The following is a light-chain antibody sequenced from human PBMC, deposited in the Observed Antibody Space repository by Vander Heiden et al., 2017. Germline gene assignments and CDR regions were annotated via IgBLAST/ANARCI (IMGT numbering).Light chain of an antibody. CDR3: QQYHSYPIT. CDR2: AAS. Sequence: IQMPQSPSSLSAFVGDRVTITCRASQGISNYLVWFQQKPGKAPKSLIYAASNLQTGVPSKFSGSGSGTEFTLTISSLQPEDFATYYCQQYHSYPITFGQGTRLEIK. CDR1: QGISNY. J-gene: IGKJ5*01. V-gene: IGKV1-16*02.